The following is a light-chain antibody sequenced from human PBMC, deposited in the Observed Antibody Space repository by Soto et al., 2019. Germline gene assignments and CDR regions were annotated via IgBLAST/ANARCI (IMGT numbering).Light chain of an antibody. Sequence: DIQMTQSPSSLSASVGDRVTISCRASQSIRNYVSWYQQTPGTAPKLLIRAAYTLQSGVPSRFSGSGSGTDFTLTISSLQIEDFATYFCQQTDSTPQTFGQGT. J-gene: IGKJ1*01. CDR2: AAY. CDR1: QSIRNY. CDR3: QQTDSTPQT. V-gene: IGKV1-39*01.